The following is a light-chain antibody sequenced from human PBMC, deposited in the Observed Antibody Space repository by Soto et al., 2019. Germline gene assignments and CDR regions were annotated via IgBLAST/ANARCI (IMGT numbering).Light chain of an antibody. Sequence: DIQMTQSQSSLSASVEDRVIITCRASQSISNHLNWYQQKPGKAPKLLIFSASNLQGGVPSRFSGTGSGTDFTFTISSLLPEDFATYYCQQTYTTPRTFGQGTKVDIK. CDR1: QSISNH. CDR3: QQTYTTPRT. V-gene: IGKV1-39*01. CDR2: SAS. J-gene: IGKJ1*01.